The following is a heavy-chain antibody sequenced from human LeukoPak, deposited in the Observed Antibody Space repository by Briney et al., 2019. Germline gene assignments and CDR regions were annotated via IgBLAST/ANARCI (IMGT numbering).Heavy chain of an antibody. CDR3: AKGGEYSGSYNPPDY. CDR2: ISGSGGST. Sequence: GGSLRLSCAASGFTFSSYAMSWVRQAPGKGLEWVSAISGSGGSTYYVDSVKGRFTISRDNSKNTLYLQMNSLRAEDTAVYYCAKGGEYSGSYNPPDYWGQGTLVTVSS. CDR1: GFTFSSYA. V-gene: IGHV3-23*01. J-gene: IGHJ4*02. D-gene: IGHD1-26*01.